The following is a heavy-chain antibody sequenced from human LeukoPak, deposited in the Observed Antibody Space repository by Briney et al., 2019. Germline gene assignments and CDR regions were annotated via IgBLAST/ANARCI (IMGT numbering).Heavy chain of an antibody. V-gene: IGHV4-34*01. Sequence: SETLSLTCAVYGGSFSGYYWSWIRQPPGKGLEWIGEINHSGSTNYNPSLKSRVTISVDTSKNQFSLKLSSVTAADTAVYYCARENGYYDWGQGTLVTVSS. CDR1: GGSFSGYY. J-gene: IGHJ4*02. CDR2: INHSGST. D-gene: IGHD3-22*01. CDR3: ARENGYYD.